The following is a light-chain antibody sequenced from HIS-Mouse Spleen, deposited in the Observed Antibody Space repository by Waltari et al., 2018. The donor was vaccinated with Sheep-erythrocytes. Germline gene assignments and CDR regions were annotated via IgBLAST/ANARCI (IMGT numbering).Light chain of an antibody. Sequence: QSALPQPASVSGSPGQSITISGTGTSSDVGRFNLVCWYQQHPGKAPKPMIYEGSKRPSGVSNRFSGSKSGNTASLTISGLQAEDEADYYCCSYAGSSTFHVVFGGGTKLTVL. CDR1: SSDVGRFNL. CDR3: CSYAGSSTFHVV. CDR2: EGS. V-gene: IGLV2-23*03. J-gene: IGLJ2*01.